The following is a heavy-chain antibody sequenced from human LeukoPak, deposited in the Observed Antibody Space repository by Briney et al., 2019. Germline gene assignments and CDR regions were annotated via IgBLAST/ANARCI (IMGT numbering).Heavy chain of an antibody. CDR1: GFTFSSYA. J-gene: IGHJ4*02. D-gene: IGHD4-23*01. V-gene: IGHV3-23*01. CDR3: AKIFNWYGGYFDY. CDR2: LSGGGDRT. Sequence: GGSLRLSCAASGFTFSSYAMSWVRQAPGKGLEWVSALSGGGDRTYYADSVKARFTISRDNSKNTLYPQRNSLRAEDTAVYYGAKIFNWYGGYFDYWGQGDLVTASS.